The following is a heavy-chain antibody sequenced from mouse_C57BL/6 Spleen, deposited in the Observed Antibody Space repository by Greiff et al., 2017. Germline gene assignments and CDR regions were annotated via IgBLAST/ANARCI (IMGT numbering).Heavy chain of an antibody. CDR2: ISYDGSN. D-gene: IGHD2-4*01. V-gene: IGHV3-6*01. Sequence: EVQLQQSGPGLVKPSQSLSLTCSVTGYSITSGYYWNWIRQFPGNNLEWMGYISYDGSNNYNPSLKNRISITRDTSKTQFFLKLNSVTTEDTATYYCARRGDYEAWFAYWGQGTLVTVSA. CDR3: ARRGDYEAWFAY. CDR1: GYSITSGYY. J-gene: IGHJ3*01.